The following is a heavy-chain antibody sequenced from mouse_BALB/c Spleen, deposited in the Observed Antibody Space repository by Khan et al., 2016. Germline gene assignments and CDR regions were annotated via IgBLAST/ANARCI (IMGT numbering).Heavy chain of an antibody. Sequence: QVQLKESGPGLVAPSQSLSITCTVSGFSLTGFSVNWVRQPPGKALEWLGMIWGDGSTDYNSGLKSRLSFSKDDSKSQVFLKMNSLRTDDTARYICASYYDYYGGFAYWGQGTLVTVSA. CDR2: IWGDGST. CDR1: GFSLTGFS. CDR3: ASYYDYYGGFAY. J-gene: IGHJ3*01. V-gene: IGHV2-6-7*01. D-gene: IGHD2-4*01.